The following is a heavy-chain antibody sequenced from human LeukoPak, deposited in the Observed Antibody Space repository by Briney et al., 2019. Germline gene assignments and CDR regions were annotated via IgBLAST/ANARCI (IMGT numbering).Heavy chain of an antibody. D-gene: IGHD3-22*01. J-gene: IGHJ4*03. V-gene: IGHV4-38-2*02. CDR1: GYSISSGYY. Sequence: SETLSLTCTVSGYSISSGYYWGWIRQPPGKGLEWIGSIYHSGSTYYNPSLKSRVTISVDTAKNQFSLKLSSVTAADTAVYYCAREEYYYDSSGHIPDYWGQGTTVTVSS. CDR2: IYHSGST. CDR3: AREEYYYDSSGHIPDY.